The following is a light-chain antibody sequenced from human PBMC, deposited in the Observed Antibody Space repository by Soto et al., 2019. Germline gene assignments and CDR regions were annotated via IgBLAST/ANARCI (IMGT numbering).Light chain of an antibody. Sequence: DIVMTQSPDSLAVSLGERATINCKSSQSVLYSSNNKNYLAWYPQKPGQPPQLLIYWASTRESGVPDRFSGSGSGTDFTLTVSSLQAEDVAVYYCQQYYSTPPTFGQGTKVEI. CDR3: QQYYSTPPT. CDR1: QSVLYSSNNKNY. J-gene: IGKJ1*01. CDR2: WAS. V-gene: IGKV4-1*01.